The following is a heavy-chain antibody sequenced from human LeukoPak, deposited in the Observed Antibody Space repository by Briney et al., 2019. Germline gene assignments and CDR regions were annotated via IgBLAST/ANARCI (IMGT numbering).Heavy chain of an antibody. CDR2: ISSSSSTI. V-gene: IGHV3-48*02. CDR3: ARADPAAGDVAFDY. Sequence: QPGGSLRLSCAASGFTFSSYSMNWVRQAPGKGLEWVSYISSSSSTIYYADSVKGRFTISRDNAKNSLYLQINSLRDEDTAVYYCARADPAAGDVAFDYWGQGTLVTVSS. D-gene: IGHD2-2*01. CDR1: GFTFSSYS. J-gene: IGHJ4*02.